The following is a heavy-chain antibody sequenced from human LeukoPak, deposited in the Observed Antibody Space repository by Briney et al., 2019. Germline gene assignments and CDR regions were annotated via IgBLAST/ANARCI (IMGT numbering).Heavy chain of an antibody. V-gene: IGHV4-4*07. J-gene: IGHJ3*02. CDR1: GGSISSYY. Sequence: PSETLSLTCTVSGGSISSYYWSWIRQPAGKGLEWIGRIYTSGGTNYNPSLKSRVTMSVDTSKNQFSLKLSSVTAADTAVYYCARDQPRRRWFGNDAFDIWGQGTMVTVSS. D-gene: IGHD3-10*01. CDR2: IYTSGGT. CDR3: ARDQPRRRWFGNDAFDI.